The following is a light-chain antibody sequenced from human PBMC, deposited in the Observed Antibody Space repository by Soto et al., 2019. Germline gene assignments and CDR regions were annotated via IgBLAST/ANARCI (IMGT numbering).Light chain of an antibody. J-gene: IGLJ3*02. V-gene: IGLV4-69*01. CDR2: VKSDGSH. CDR1: SGYSSDA. Sequence: QLVLTQSPSASASLVASVKLTCTLSSGYSSDAVAWHQQQPEKGPRFLMKVKSDGSHTKGDGIPDRFSGSSSGAERYLVISSLQSEDEGDYYCQTWGTGVQWVFGGGTKLTVL. CDR3: QTWGTGVQWV.